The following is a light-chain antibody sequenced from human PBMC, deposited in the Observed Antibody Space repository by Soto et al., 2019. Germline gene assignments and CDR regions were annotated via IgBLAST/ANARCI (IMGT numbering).Light chain of an antibody. J-gene: IGLJ2*01. V-gene: IGLV9-49*03. CDR2: VDAGGIVG. CDR1: SGYSNYR. Sequence: QPVLTQPPSASASLGATVTLTCTLSSGYSNYRVDWYQQRPGKGPRLVMRVDAGGIVGSRADGIPDRFSVMGSGLNRYLIIKNIQEEDESDYHCGADHGSGSNFVKVFGGGTKLTVL. CDR3: GADHGSGSNFVKV.